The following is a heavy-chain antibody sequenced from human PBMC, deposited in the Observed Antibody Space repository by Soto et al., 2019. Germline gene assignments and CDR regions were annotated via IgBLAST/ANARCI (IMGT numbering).Heavy chain of an antibody. CDR1: GFTFSSFA. CDR2: ISGGGGGS. V-gene: IGHV3-23*01. Sequence: PGGSLRLSCEASGFTFSSFAMSWVRQTPGKGLEWLSDISGGGGGSYSADSVKGRFTISRDNSKNTLYLQRNSLRVEDTALYYCAKDQLTAGGDYYYYYGMDVWGRGTAVTVSS. D-gene: IGHD6-13*01. CDR3: AKDQLTAGGDYYYYYGMDV. J-gene: IGHJ6*02.